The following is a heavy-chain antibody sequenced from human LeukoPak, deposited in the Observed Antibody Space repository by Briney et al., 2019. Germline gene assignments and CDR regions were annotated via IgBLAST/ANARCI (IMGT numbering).Heavy chain of an antibody. V-gene: IGHV1-24*01. D-gene: IGHD6-19*01. CDR3: ATGGIAVAGTPLGDWFDP. J-gene: IGHJ5*02. CDR2: FDPEDGET. Sequence: ASVKVSCKVSGYTLTVLSMHWVRQAPGKGLGWVGGFDPEDGETINAQKFQGRVTMTEDTSTDTAFMELSSLRSEDTAVYYCATGGIAVAGTPLGDWFDPWGQGTLVTVSS. CDR1: GYTLTVLS.